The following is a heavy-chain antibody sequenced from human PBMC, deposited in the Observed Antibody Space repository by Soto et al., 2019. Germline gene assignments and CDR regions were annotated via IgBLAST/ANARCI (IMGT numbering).Heavy chain of an antibody. J-gene: IGHJ4*02. Sequence: QVHLVQSGAEVKKPGASVKVACKASGYTFTSYGTTWVRQAPGQGLEGMGWISAHNGNTDYAQKLQGRVIVTRDTSTSTAYMELRSLRSDDTAVYYCARGRYGDYWGQGALVTVSP. D-gene: IGHD1-1*01. CDR2: ISAHNGNT. CDR3: ARGRYGDY. CDR1: GYTFTSYG. V-gene: IGHV1-18*01.